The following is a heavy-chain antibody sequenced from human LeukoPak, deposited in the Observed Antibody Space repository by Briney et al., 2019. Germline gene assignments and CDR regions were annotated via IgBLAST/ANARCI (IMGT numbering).Heavy chain of an antibody. CDR2: INHSGST. Sequence: SETLSLTCAVYGGSFSGYYWSWIRQPPGKGLEWIGEINHSGSTNYNPSLKSRVTISVDTSKNQFSLKLSSVTAADTAVYYCARVTLYYDFWSGYSYYFDYWGQGTLVTVSS. CDR3: ARVTLYYDFWSGYSYYFDY. CDR1: GGSFSGYY. J-gene: IGHJ4*02. V-gene: IGHV4-34*01. D-gene: IGHD3-3*01.